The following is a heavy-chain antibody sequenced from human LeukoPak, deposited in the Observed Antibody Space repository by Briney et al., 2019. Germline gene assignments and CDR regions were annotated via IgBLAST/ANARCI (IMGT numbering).Heavy chain of an antibody. CDR3: ARHKWMIPATTYYMDV. Sequence: SETLSLTCTVSGGSISSSSYYWGWIRQPPGKGLEWIGSIYYSGSTYYNPSLKSRVTISVDTSKNQFSLKLSSVTAADSAVYYCARHKWMIPATTYYMDVWGKGTTVTVSS. CDR2: IYYSGST. V-gene: IGHV4-39*01. CDR1: GGSISSSSYY. J-gene: IGHJ6*03. D-gene: IGHD6-19*01.